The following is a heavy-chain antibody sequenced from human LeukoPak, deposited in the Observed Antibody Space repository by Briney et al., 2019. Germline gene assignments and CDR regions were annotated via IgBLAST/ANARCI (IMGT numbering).Heavy chain of an antibody. Sequence: ASVTVSCTASGYTFNNHYMYWVRQAPGQGLEWMGVINPSGGSTSYAQKFQGRVTMTRDTSTRTVYMEVNSLRSEDTAVYYCARQGTYSSAIGMGYWGQGTLVTVSS. CDR1: GYTFNNHY. D-gene: IGHD6-19*01. J-gene: IGHJ4*02. V-gene: IGHV1-46*02. CDR3: ARQGTYSSAIGMGY. CDR2: INPSGGST.